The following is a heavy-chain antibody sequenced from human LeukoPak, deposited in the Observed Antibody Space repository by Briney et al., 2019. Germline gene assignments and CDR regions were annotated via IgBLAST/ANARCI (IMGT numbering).Heavy chain of an antibody. D-gene: IGHD2-2*01. CDR3: ARGGCSSTSCFAYDY. J-gene: IGHJ4*02. CDR1: GYTFTDYN. Sequence: ASVKVSCKASGYTFTDYNMHWVRQAPGQGLEWMGWINSYSGVTNYAQNFQARVTMTRDTSITTAYMELSSLESEETAVYYCARGGCSSTSCFAYDYWGQGTLVTVSS. CDR2: INSYSGVT. V-gene: IGHV1-2*02.